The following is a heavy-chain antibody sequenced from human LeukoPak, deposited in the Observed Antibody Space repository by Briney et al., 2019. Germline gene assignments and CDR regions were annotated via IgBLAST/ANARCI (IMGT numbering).Heavy chain of an antibody. CDR2: IYYSGST. CDR3: ARSINYSNYLLDY. CDR1: GGSISSGDYY. D-gene: IGHD4-11*01. V-gene: IGHV4-30-4*01. Sequence: PSETLSLTCTVSGGSISSGDYYWSWIRQPPGKGLEWIGYIYYSGSTYYNPSLKSRVTISVDTSKNQFSLKLSSVTAADTAVYYCARSINYSNYLLDYWGQGTRVIVSS. J-gene: IGHJ4*02.